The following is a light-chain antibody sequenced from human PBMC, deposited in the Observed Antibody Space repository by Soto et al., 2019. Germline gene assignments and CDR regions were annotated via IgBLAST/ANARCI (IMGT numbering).Light chain of an antibody. Sequence: QSVLTQPPSASGSPGQSVTISCTGTSTDVCGYNYISWYQHHPGKGPKLIIYAVSGRPSGVPDRFSGSKSGNTASLTVSGLQAEEEADYYCSSYAGSNNRGVFGSGTKVTVL. CDR2: AVS. J-gene: IGLJ1*01. CDR3: SSYAGSNNRGV. CDR1: STDVCGYNY. V-gene: IGLV2-8*01.